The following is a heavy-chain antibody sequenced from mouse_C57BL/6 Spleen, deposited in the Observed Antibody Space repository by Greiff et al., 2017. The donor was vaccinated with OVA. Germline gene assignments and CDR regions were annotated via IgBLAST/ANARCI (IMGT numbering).Heavy chain of an antibody. V-gene: IGHV6-6*01. Sequence: EVQLQQSGGGLVQPGGSMKLSCAASGFTFSDAWMDWVRQSPEKGLEWVAEIRNKANNHATYYAESVKGRFTISRDDSKSSVYLQMNSLRAEDTGIYYCTRLGGWLPYFDYWGQGTTLTVSS. CDR3: TRLGGWLPYFDY. D-gene: IGHD2-3*01. J-gene: IGHJ2*01. CDR2: IRNKANNHAT. CDR1: GFTFSDAW.